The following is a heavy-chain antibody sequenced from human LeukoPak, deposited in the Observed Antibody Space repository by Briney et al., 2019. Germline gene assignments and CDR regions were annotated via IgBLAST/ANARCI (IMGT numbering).Heavy chain of an antibody. CDR3: AKVSAEGLYYFDY. Sequence: SVKVSCKASGGTFSSYAISWLRQAPGQGPEWMGGIIPIFGTANYAQKFQGRVTITADESTSTAYMELSSLRSEDTAVYYCAKVSAEGLYYFDYWGQGTLVTVSS. D-gene: IGHD2-2*01. J-gene: IGHJ4*02. CDR1: GGTFSSYA. V-gene: IGHV1-69*01. CDR2: IIPIFGTA.